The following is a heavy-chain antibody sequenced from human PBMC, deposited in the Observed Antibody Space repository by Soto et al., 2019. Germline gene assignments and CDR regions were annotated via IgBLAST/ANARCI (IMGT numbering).Heavy chain of an antibody. J-gene: IGHJ3*02. Sequence: PGGSLRLSCAASGFTFDDYTMHWVRQAPGKGLEWVSLISWDGGSTYYADSVKGRFTISRDNSKNSLYLQMNSLRTEDTALYYCAKDRRGDYVYDAFGIWGQGTMVTVSS. CDR1: GFTFDDYT. CDR3: AKDRRGDYVYDAFGI. CDR2: ISWDGGST. V-gene: IGHV3-43*01. D-gene: IGHD4-17*01.